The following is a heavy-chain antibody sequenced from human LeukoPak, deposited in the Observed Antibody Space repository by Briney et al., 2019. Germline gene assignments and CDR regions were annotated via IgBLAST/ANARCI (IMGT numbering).Heavy chain of an antibody. Sequence: SETLSLTCTVSGASMRRSNFYWGWLRQSPGKGLEWIGNINYSGLTYFNPSVKSRVTLSVDVSKNRFSLNLTSVTPADTALYFCARTHFDSLGWFDPWGQGIQVIVSS. J-gene: IGHJ5*02. CDR2: INYSGLT. D-gene: IGHD3-9*01. V-gene: IGHV4-39*07. CDR3: ARTHFDSLGWFDP. CDR1: GASMRRSNFY.